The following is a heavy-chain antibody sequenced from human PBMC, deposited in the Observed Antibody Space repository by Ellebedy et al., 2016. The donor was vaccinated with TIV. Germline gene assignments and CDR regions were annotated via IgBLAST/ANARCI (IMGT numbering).Heavy chain of an antibody. CDR3: AKAVRLLWFGEDAFDI. V-gene: IGHV3-30*04. CDR1: GFTFSSYA. D-gene: IGHD3-10*01. CDR2: ISYDGSNK. J-gene: IGHJ3*02. Sequence: GESLKISXAASGFTFSSYAMHWVRQAPGKGLEWVAVISYDGSNKYYADSVKGRFTISRDNSKNTLYLQMNSLRAEDTAVYYCAKAVRLLWFGEDAFDIWGQGTMVTVSS.